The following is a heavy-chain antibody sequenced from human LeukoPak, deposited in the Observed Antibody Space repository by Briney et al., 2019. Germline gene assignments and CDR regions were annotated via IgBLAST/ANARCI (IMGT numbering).Heavy chain of an antibody. V-gene: IGHV3-21*01. CDR1: GFTFSTYS. CDR3: ARARPEVWSPDF. J-gene: IGHJ4*02. CDR2: ICSSSSYI. Sequence: GGSLRLSRAASGFTFSTYSMNWVRQAPGKGLEWVSYICSSSSYIYYADSVKGRFTISRDNAKNSLYLQMNSLRAEDTAVYYCARARPEVWSPDFWGQGTLVTVSS. D-gene: IGHD2-8*02.